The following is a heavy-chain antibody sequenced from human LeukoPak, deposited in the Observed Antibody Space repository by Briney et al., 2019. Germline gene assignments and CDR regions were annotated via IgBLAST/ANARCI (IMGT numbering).Heavy chain of an antibody. V-gene: IGHV4-39*07. D-gene: IGHD2-21*02. J-gene: IGHJ3*02. Sequence: SQTLSLTCTVSGGSISSGSYYWGWIRQPPGKGLEWIGSIYYSGSPYYNPFLKSRVTISVDTSKSRFSLKLSSVTAADTAVYYCARSLAYAYCGGDCQGAFDIWGQGTMVTVSS. CDR3: ARSLAYAYCGGDCQGAFDI. CDR1: GGSISSGSYY. CDR2: IYYSGSP.